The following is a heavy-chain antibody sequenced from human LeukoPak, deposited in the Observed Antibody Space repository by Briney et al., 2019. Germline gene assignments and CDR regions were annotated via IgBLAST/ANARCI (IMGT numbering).Heavy chain of an antibody. V-gene: IGHV3-7*01. Sequence: GGSLRLSCAASGFTFSSYWMSWVRQAPVKALEWVANIKQDGSEKYYVDSVKGRFTISRDNAKNSLYLQMNSLRADDTAVYYCAKEISSGHGMEVWGQGTTVTVSS. J-gene: IGHJ6*02. CDR2: IKQDGSEK. D-gene: IGHD6-19*01. CDR1: GFTFSSYW. CDR3: AKEISSGHGMEV.